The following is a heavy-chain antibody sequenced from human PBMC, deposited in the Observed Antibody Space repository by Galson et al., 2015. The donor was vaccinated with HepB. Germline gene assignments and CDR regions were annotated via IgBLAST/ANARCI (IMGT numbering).Heavy chain of an antibody. J-gene: IGHJ4*02. CDR3: ARALQYCSGGSCYPGQFDH. Sequence: SLRLSCAASGFGLTSFAMNWVRQAPGQGLEWVSFISASGDYKHYADFLEGRFTMSRDNAKSSFYLQMNDVRPDDTAVYFCARALQYCSGGSCYPGQFDHWGQGTPVTVSS. D-gene: IGHD2-15*01. CDR1: GFGLTSFA. V-gene: IGHV3-48*03. CDR2: ISASGDYK.